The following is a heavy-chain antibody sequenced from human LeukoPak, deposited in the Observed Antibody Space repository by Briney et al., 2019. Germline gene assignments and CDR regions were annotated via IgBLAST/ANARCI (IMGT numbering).Heavy chain of an antibody. CDR2: ISGSGGST. V-gene: IGHV3-23*01. CDR3: AKSIIPAAPLNYYYYYMDV. D-gene: IGHD2-2*01. CDR1: GFTFSSYG. Sequence: GGSLRLSCAASGFTFSSYGMHWVRQAPGKGLEWVSAISGSGGSTYYADCVKGRFTISRDNSNNTLYLQMISLRAEDTAVYYCAKSIIPAAPLNYYYYYMDVWGKGTTVTVSS. J-gene: IGHJ6*03.